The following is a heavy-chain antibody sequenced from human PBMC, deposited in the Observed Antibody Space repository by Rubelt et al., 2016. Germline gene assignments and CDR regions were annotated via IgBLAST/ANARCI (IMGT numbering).Heavy chain of an antibody. CDR3: TNVSAILGRGASNFQH. CDR2: IYYTGSA. J-gene: IGHJ1*01. CDR1: GGSIRSAGYY. Sequence: QLQLQESGPGLVKPSQPLSLTCTVSGGSIRSAGYYWTWVRQPPGKALEWIGYIYYTGSAYYSPSLKSRVTLSVDTSKNQVLLKMNSGTAAGTAVYYCTNVSAILGRGASNFQHWGQGTLVTVSS. V-gene: IGHV4-31*08. D-gene: IGHD7-27*01.